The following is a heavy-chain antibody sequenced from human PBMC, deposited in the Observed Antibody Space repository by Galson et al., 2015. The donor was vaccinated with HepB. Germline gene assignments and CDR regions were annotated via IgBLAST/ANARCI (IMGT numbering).Heavy chain of an antibody. Sequence: SLRLSCAASGFTFSSYAMHWVRQAPGKGLEWVAVISYDGGNKYYADSVKGRFTISGGNSKNTLYLQMNSLRAEDTAVYYCAREGGSYDFWSGYYYYGMDVWGQGTTVTVSS. V-gene: IGHV3-30*04. D-gene: IGHD3-3*01. J-gene: IGHJ6*02. CDR1: GFTFSSYA. CDR2: ISYDGGNK. CDR3: AREGGSYDFWSGYYYYGMDV.